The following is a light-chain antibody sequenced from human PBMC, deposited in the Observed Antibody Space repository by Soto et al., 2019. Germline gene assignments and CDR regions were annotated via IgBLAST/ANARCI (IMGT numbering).Light chain of an antibody. J-gene: IGKJ3*01. CDR2: GAS. CDR1: QSLPTKA. CDR3: LQKYFYPFT. Sequence: EIVLTQSPGTLSLSPGERVTLSCRASQSLPTKALAWYQQKPGQTPRLLIYGASTRDTAIPDRFNGSGSGTDFTLTISRVEPEDFATYYCLQKYFYPFTFGPGTKVDIK. V-gene: IGKV3-20*01.